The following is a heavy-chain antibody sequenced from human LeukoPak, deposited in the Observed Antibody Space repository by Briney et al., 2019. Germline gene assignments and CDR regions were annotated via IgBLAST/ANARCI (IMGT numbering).Heavy chain of an antibody. J-gene: IGHJ4*02. Sequence: GGSLRLSCAASGFIFSSYAMHWVRQAPGKGLEWVAVISYDGSNKYYADSVKGRFTISRDNSKNTLYLQINSLRAEDTAVYYCAGAKNSGYEYWGQGTLVTVSS. D-gene: IGHD5-12*01. CDR2: ISYDGSNK. V-gene: IGHV3-30*14. CDR3: AGAKNSGYEY. CDR1: GFIFSSYA.